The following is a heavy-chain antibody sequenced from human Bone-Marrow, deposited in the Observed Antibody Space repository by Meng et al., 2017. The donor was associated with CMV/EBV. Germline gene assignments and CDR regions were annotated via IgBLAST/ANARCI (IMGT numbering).Heavy chain of an antibody. CDR3: ARDIRTYIVVVPAAIVDPARGHAFDI. CDR2: INHRGTT. CDR1: GGSPSNYY. J-gene: IGHJ3*02. Sequence: PEGLSLTCVVDGGSPSNYYWTWIRQPAGKGPEWIGEINHRGTTNYNPSLKRRVTISRDNAKNSQYLQMDSLRAEDTAVYYWARDIRTYIVVVPAAIVDPARGHAFDIWGQGTMVTVSS. V-gene: IGHV4-34*01. D-gene: IGHD2-2*01.